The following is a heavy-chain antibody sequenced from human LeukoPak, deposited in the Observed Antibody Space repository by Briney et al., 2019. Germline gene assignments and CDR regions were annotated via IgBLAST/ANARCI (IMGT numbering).Heavy chain of an antibody. V-gene: IGHV4-39*07. CDR2: IYYSGST. CDR1: GGSISSSSYY. Sequence: SETLSLTCTVSGGSISSSSYYWGWIRQPPGKGLEWIGSIYYSGSTYYNPSLKSRVTISVDRSKNQFSLKLSSVTAADTAVYYCARGGSSWYVFSRWGQGTLVTVSS. D-gene: IGHD6-13*01. J-gene: IGHJ4*02. CDR3: ARGGSSWYVFSR.